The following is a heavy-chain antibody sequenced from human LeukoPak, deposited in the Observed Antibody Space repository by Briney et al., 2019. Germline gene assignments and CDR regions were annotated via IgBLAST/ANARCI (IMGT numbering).Heavy chain of an antibody. CDR3: ARGVPAAMSFVFDI. CDR2: INHSGST. J-gene: IGHJ3*02. D-gene: IGHD2-2*01. CDR1: GGSFSGYY. V-gene: IGHV4-34*01. Sequence: SETLSLTCAVYGGSFSGYYWSWIRQPPGKGLEWIGEINHSGSTNYNPSLKSRVTISVDTSKNQFSLKLSSVTAADTAVYYCARGVPAAMSFVFDIWAQGTMAPVFS.